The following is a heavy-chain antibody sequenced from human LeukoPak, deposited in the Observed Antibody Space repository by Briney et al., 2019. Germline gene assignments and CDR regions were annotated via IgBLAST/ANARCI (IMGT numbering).Heavy chain of an antibody. V-gene: IGHV3-21*01. CDR2: ISSSSSYI. J-gene: IGHJ6*03. Sequence: GGSLRLSCAASGFTFSSYEMNWVRQAPGKGLEWVSSISSSSSYIYYADSVKGRFTISRDNAKNSLYLQMNSLRAEDTAVYYCASATSFSYYYMDVWGKGTTVTVSS. CDR1: GFTFSSYE. D-gene: IGHD5-12*01. CDR3: ASATSFSYYYMDV.